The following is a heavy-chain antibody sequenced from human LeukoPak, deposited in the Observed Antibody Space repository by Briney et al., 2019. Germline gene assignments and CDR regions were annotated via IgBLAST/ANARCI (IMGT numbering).Heavy chain of an antibody. D-gene: IGHD4-17*01. CDR2: IRYDGSNK. J-gene: IGHJ3*02. CDR3: AKDRQDTVTTVDAFDI. CDR1: GFTFSSYG. V-gene: IGHV3-30*02. Sequence: PGGSLRLSCAASGFTFSSYGMHWVRQAPGKGLEWVAFIRYDGSNKYYADSVKGRFTISRDNSKNTLYLQMNSLRAEDMALYYCAKDRQDTVTTVDAFDIWGQGTMVTVSS.